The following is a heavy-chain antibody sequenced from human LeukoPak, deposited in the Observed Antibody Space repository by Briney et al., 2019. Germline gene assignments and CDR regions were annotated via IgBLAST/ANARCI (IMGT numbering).Heavy chain of an antibody. CDR1: GYTFTGYY. J-gene: IGHJ5*02. V-gene: IGHV1-2*02. D-gene: IGHD6-13*01. CDR2: INPNSGGT. CDR3: ARDNSLVVYSSSWYAGNWFDP. Sequence: GASVKVSCKASGYTFTGYYMHWVRQAPGQGLEWMGWINPNSGGTNYAQKFQGRVTMTRDTSISTAYMELSRLRSDDTAVYYCARDNSLVVYSSSWYAGNWFDPWGQGTLVTGSS.